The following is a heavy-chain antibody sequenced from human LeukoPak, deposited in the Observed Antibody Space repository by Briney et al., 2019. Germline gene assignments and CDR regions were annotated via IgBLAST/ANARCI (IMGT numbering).Heavy chain of an antibody. D-gene: IGHD3-10*01. J-gene: IGHJ4*02. CDR2: IYYSGKT. CDR1: GGSISSYY. CDR3: ARSLLWFGDTTNFDN. Sequence: SETLSLTCTVSGGSISSYYWSWIRQPPGKGLEWIGYIYYSGKTNYNPSLKSRVTISLDTSKNQFSLNLSSVTAADTAVYYCARSLLWFGDTTNFDNWGQGTLVTVSS. V-gene: IGHV4-59*01.